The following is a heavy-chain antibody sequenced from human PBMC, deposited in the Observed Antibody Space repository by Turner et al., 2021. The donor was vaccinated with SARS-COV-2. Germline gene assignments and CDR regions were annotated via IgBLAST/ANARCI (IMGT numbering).Heavy chain of an antibody. V-gene: IGHV3-66*04. Sequence: VQLVEFGGGVVQPGRSLRFCCAASGFTVSSYGMNWVRQDPAKGLEWVAVINSGGSTYYADSVKDRFTISRDNSTNTPYLQMNSLRAEDTAVYYCARQVTTVTTWFDPWGQGTLVTVSS. CDR3: ARQVTTVTTWFDP. CDR2: INSGGST. CDR1: GFTVSSYG. D-gene: IGHD4-17*01. J-gene: IGHJ5*02.